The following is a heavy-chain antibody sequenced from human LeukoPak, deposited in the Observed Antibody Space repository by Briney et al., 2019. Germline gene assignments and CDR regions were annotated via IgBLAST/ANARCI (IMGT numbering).Heavy chain of an antibody. J-gene: IGHJ4*02. CDR3: ARGGAVALLDY. D-gene: IGHD6-19*01. CDR1: GGSISSYY. Sequence: SETLSLTCTVSGGSISSYYWSWIRQPPGKGLEWIGYIYYSGSTNYNPSLKSRVTISVDTSKNQFSLKLSSVTAADTAVYYCARGGAVALLDYWGQGTLVTVSS. CDR2: IYYSGST. V-gene: IGHV4-59*01.